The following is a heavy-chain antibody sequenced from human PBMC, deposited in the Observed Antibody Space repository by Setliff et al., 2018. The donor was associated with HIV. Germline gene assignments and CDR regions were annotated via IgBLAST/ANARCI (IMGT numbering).Heavy chain of an antibody. CDR3: ARITSGLCDY. CDR2: IYTSGTT. Sequence: SETLSLTCTVSGGSISSSSYYWSWIRQPAGKGLEWIGRIYTSGTTNFNPSLKSRVTISRDPSKNQFSLNLNSVTDADTAVYYCARITSGLCDYWGQGMLVTVSS. D-gene: IGHD3-16*01. V-gene: IGHV4-61*02. CDR1: GGSISSSSYY. J-gene: IGHJ4*02.